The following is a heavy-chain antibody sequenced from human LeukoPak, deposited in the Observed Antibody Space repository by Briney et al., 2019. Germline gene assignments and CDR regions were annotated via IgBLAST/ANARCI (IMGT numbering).Heavy chain of an antibody. CDR1: GGSVSSGSYY. CDR3: AREGGTIFGVVKGFDP. CDR2: IYYSGST. V-gene: IGHV4-61*01. D-gene: IGHD3-3*01. J-gene: IGHJ5*02. Sequence: SETLSLTCTVSGGSVSSGSYYWSWIRQPPGKGLEWIGYIYYSGSTYYNPSLKSRVTISVDTSKNQFSLKLSSVTAADTAVYYCAREGGTIFGVVKGFDPWGQGTLVTVSS.